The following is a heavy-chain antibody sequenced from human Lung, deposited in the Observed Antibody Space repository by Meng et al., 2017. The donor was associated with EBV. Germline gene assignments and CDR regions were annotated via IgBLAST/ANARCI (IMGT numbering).Heavy chain of an antibody. CDR2: MYYSGST. Sequence: VQLQQSGPGLVKPSQTLSLTCTVSGGSTSNGYYRSWVRQHPGKGLEWIGYMYYSGSTYYNPSLKSRVTISVDTSKNQFSLKLSSVTAADTAVYYCARGATSVFDLWGRGTLVTVSS. CDR1: GGSTSNGYY. J-gene: IGHJ2*01. CDR3: ARGATSVFDL. V-gene: IGHV4-31*03.